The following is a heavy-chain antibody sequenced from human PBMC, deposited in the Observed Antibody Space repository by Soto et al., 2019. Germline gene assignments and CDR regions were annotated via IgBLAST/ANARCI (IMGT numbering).Heavy chain of an antibody. V-gene: IGHV4-61*01. Sequence: SETLSLTCTVSGGSFKSGNYSWGWIRQPPGKGLEWIGYVYHTGRTSYNPSLKSRVSISMDTSKNQFSLNLDSVTAADTAVYFCARDFAYFDSWGQGTLVTVSS. CDR2: VYHTGRT. CDR3: ARDFAYFDS. D-gene: IGHD3-3*01. J-gene: IGHJ4*02. CDR1: GGSFKSGNYS.